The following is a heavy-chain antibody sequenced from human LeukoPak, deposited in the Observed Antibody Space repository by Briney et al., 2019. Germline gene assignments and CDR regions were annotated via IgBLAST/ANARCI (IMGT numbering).Heavy chain of an antibody. V-gene: IGHV3-33*01. CDR1: GFTFSSYG. CDR2: IWYDGSSK. D-gene: IGHD3-3*01. CDR3: ARDYDFWSGHPPFDY. Sequence: PGGSLRLSCAASGFTFSSYGMHWVRQAPGKGLEWVAVIWYDGSSKYYADSVKGRFTISRDNSKNTLYLQMNSLRAEDTAVYYCARDYDFWSGHPPFDYWGQGTLVTVSS. J-gene: IGHJ4*02.